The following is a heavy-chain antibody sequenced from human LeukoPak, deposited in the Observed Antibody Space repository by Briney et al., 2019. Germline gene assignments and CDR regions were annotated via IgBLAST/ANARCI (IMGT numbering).Heavy chain of an antibody. CDR1: GGSFSGYH. CDR2: INHSGST. V-gene: IGHV4-34*01. J-gene: IGHJ4*02. CDR3: ARVDPDYYYDSSGYRWGPFINY. Sequence: PSETLSLTCAVYGGSFSGYHWSWIRQPPGKGLEWIGEINHSGSTNYNPSLKSRVTISVDTSKNQFSLKLSSVTAADTAVYYCARVDPDYYYDSSGYRWGPFINYWGQGTLVTVSS. D-gene: IGHD3-22*01.